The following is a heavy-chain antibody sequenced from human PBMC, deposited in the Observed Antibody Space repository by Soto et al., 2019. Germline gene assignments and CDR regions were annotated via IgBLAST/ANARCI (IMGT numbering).Heavy chain of an antibody. CDR2: ISSTGTTI. CDR3: AGSVKRGPYNYYYNMDV. V-gene: IGHV3-48*03. J-gene: IGHJ6*01. D-gene: IGHD3-10*01. CDR1: RSTFRYYE. Sequence: LXLSCAASRSTFRYYEVNWVRQAPGKGVEWLSHISSTGTTIYYADSVKGRFTISRDNAKNSRYLQMNSLRAEDTAFYYCAGSVKRGPYNYYYNMDVWGLGTTVTVSS.